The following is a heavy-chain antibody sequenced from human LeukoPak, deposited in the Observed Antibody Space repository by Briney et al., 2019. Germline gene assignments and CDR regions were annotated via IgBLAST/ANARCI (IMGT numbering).Heavy chain of an antibody. D-gene: IGHD6-19*01. J-gene: IGHJ5*02. Sequence: SGTLSLTCAVSGVSISSSNWWSWVRQPPGKGLEWIGEIYHSGSTNYNPSLKSRVTISVDKSKNQFSLKLSSVTAADTAVYYCARGGSSGWSKYNNWFDPWGQGTLVTVSS. CDR1: GVSISSSNW. CDR3: ARGGSSGWSKYNNWFDP. V-gene: IGHV4-4*02. CDR2: IYHSGST.